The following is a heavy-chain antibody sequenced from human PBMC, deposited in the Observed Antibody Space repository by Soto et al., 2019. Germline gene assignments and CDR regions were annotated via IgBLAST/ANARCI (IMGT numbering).Heavy chain of an antibody. CDR2: ISNDGSEK. CDR1: GFTFSDYG. D-gene: IGHD6-13*01. V-gene: IGHV3-30*18. J-gene: IGHJ4*02. Sequence: QVQLLDSGGGVVQPGRSLRLTCVASGFTFSDYGMHWVRQAPGKGLEWVAVISNDGSEKYYADSLKDRFTISRDNSVNTLYREVNSLPTEDTAVYYCAKALRGSSSYVPDDWGQGTLVTVSS. CDR3: AKALRGSSSYVPDD.